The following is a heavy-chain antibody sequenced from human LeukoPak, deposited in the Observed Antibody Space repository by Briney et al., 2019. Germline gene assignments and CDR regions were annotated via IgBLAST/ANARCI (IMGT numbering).Heavy chain of an antibody. CDR2: ISSSSSYI. Sequence: GGSLRLSCAASGFTFSSYAMSWVRQAPGKGLEWVSSISSSSSYIYYADSVKGRFTISRDNAKNSLYLQMNSLRAEDTAVYYCARQRSGWNYFDYWGQGTLVTVSS. D-gene: IGHD6-19*01. J-gene: IGHJ4*02. CDR1: GFTFSSYA. CDR3: ARQRSGWNYFDY. V-gene: IGHV3-21*04.